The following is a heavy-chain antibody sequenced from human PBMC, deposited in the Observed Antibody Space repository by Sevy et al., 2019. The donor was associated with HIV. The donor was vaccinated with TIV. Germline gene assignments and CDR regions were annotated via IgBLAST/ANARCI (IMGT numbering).Heavy chain of an antibody. V-gene: IGHV3-30*03. CDR3: AEVTLPHFYYYGMDV. CDR1: GFTFGDYG. CDR2: ISYDGNNK. J-gene: IGHJ6*02. Sequence: GGSLRLSCAASGFTFGDYGMHWVRQAPGKGLEWGAVISYDGNNKYYADSVKGRFTISRDNSKNTLFLQMNNLRPEDTAVYYCAEVTLPHFYYYGMDVWGQGTAVTVSS. D-gene: IGHD2-21*02.